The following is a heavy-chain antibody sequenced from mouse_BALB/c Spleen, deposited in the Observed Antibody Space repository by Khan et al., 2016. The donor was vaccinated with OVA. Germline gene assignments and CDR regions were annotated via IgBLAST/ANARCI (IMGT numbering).Heavy chain of an antibody. V-gene: IGHV3-2*02. D-gene: IGHD1-1*01. CDR3: AISVTMTTVVATYFDY. CDR1: GYSITSDYA. Sequence: ESGPGLVKPSQSLSLTCTVTGYSITSDYAWNWIRQFPGNKLEWMGYISYSGRTSYNPSLKSRIYITRDTSKNQFLHQLHSVTTWDTATYYCAISVTMTTVVATYFDYWGQGTTLTVSA. J-gene: IGHJ2*01. CDR2: ISYSGRT.